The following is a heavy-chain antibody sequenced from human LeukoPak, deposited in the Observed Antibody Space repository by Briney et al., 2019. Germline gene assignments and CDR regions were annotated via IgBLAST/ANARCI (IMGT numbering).Heavy chain of an antibody. V-gene: IGHV3-11*01. CDR3: ATLREVRGYPFDY. J-gene: IGHJ4*02. CDR2: ISSSGSTI. Sequence: GGSLRLSCAASGFTFSDYYMSWIRQAPGKGLEWVSYISSSGSTIYYADSVKGRFTISRDNSKNTLYLQMNSLRAEDTAVYYCATLREVRGYPFDYWGQGTLVTVSS. D-gene: IGHD3-10*01. CDR1: GFTFSDYY.